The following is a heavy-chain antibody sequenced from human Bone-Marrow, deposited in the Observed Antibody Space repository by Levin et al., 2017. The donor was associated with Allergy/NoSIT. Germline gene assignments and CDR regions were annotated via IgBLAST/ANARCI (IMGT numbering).Heavy chain of an antibody. CDR1: GFPFSTYG. CDR2: ISTRSTYI. J-gene: IGHJ6*02. D-gene: IGHD6-13*01. CDR3: ARAAGAAGRGGMDV. V-gene: IGHV3-21*01. Sequence: LSLTCASSGFPFSTYGMAWVRQAPGGGLEWLASISTRSTYIHYADSVKGRFTISRDNANNSLSLQMNRLRREDTAVYFCARAAGAAGRGGMDVWGQGTTVTVSS.